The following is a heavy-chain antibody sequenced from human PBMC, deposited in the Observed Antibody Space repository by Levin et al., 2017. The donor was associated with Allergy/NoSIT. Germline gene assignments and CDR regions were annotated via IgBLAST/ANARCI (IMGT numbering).Heavy chain of an antibody. CDR1: GGSFSGYY. J-gene: IGHJ5*02. CDR3: ARGGIAARRNWFDP. D-gene: IGHD6-6*01. V-gene: IGHV4-34*01. Sequence: SETLSLTCAVYGGSFSGYYWSWIRQPPGKGLEWIGEINHSGSTNYNPSLKSRVTISVDTSKNQFSLKLSSVTAADTAVYYCARGGIAARRNWFDPWGQGTLVTVSS. CDR2: INHSGST.